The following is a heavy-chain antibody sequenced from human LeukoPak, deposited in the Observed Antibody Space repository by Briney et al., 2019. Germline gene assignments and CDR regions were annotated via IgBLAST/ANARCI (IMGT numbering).Heavy chain of an antibody. CDR3: ARGLIAARRGGWFDP. D-gene: IGHD6-6*01. Sequence: SETLSLTCSVSGDSIGTYYWTWIRQPPGKGLEWIGEINHSGSTNYNPSLKSRVTISVDTSKNQFSLKLSSVTAADTAVYYCARGLIAARRGGWFDPWGQGTLVTVSS. CDR1: GDSIGTYY. J-gene: IGHJ5*02. V-gene: IGHV4-34*01. CDR2: INHSGST.